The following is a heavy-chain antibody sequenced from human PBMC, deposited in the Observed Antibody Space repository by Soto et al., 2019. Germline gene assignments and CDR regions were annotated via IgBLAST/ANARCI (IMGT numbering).Heavy chain of an antibody. CDR3: ARHTYGGSYHKYTFPFPIFDAFDI. CDR1: GGSISSSSYY. J-gene: IGHJ3*02. Sequence: QLQLQESGPGLVKPSETLSLTCTVSGGSISSSSYYWGWIRQPPGKGLEWIGSIYYSGSTYYNPSLKSRVTISVDTSKNQFSLKLSSVTAADTAVYYCARHTYGGSYHKYTFPFPIFDAFDIWGQGTMVTVSS. CDR2: IYYSGST. V-gene: IGHV4-39*01. D-gene: IGHD1-26*01.